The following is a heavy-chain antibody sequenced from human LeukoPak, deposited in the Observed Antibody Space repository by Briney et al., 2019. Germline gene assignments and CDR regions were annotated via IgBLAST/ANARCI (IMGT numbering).Heavy chain of an antibody. J-gene: IGHJ4*02. Sequence: SETLSLTCTVSGGSISSYYWSWLRQPPGKGLEWIGHIYYTGSTNYNPSLRSRLTISLDTSTSQFSLRLSSVTAADTAVYYCARHKPTGSYPLELWGQGTLVTVSS. D-gene: IGHD3-10*01. CDR3: ARHKPTGSYPLEL. CDR1: GGSISSYY. CDR2: IYYTGST. V-gene: IGHV4-59*08.